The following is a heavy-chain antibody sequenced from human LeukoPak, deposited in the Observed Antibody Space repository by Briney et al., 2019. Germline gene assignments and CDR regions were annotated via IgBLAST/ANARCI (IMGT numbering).Heavy chain of an antibody. CDR1: GGSFSGYY. CDR3: ARGRGYFDWFTPHRDYYFDY. D-gene: IGHD3-9*01. J-gene: IGHJ4*02. CDR2: INHNGST. Sequence: SETLSLTCAVYGGSFSGYYWSWIRQPPGKGLEWIVEINHNGSTNYNPSLKSRVTISVDTSKNQFSLRLSSVTAADTAVYYGARGRGYFDWFTPHRDYYFDYWGQGTLVTVSS. V-gene: IGHV4-34*01.